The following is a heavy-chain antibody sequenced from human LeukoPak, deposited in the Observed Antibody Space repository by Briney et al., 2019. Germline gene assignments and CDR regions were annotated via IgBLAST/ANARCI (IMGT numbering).Heavy chain of an antibody. CDR3: ARGSHKTVPNCSGGSCYYYGMDV. CDR2: INHSGST. J-gene: IGHJ6*02. CDR1: GGSISSYY. D-gene: IGHD2-15*01. Sequence: TSETLSLTCTVSGGSISSYYWSWIRQPPGKGLEWIGEINHSGSTNYNPSHKSRVTISVDTSKNQFSLKLSSVTAADTAVYYCARGSHKTVPNCSGGSCYYYGMDVWGQGTTVTVSS. V-gene: IGHV4-34*01.